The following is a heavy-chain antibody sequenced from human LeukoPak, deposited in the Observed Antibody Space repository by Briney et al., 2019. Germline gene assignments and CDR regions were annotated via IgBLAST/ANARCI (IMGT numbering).Heavy chain of an antibody. Sequence: PSETLSLTCTVSGGSISISSYYWGWIRQPPGKWLEWIGSIYYSGSTYYNPSLKSRVTISVDTSKNQFSLKLSSVTAADTAVYYCASLIPYSSRINDYWGQGTLVTVSS. D-gene: IGHD6-13*01. CDR3: ASLIPYSSRINDY. J-gene: IGHJ4*02. CDR1: GGSISISSYY. V-gene: IGHV4-39*01. CDR2: IYYSGST.